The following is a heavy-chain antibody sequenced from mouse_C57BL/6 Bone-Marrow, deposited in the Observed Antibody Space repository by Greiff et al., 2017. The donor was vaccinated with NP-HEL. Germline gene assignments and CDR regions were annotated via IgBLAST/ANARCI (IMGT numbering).Heavy chain of an antibody. CDR1: GYTFTSYG. D-gene: IGHD2-1*01. J-gene: IGHJ4*01. Sequence: QVQLQQSGAELARPGASVKLSCKASGYTFTSYGISWVKQRTGQGLEWIGEIYPRSGNTYYNEKFKGKATLTADKSSSTAYMELRSLTSEDSAVYFCAGYGNYHYYYAMDYWGQGTSVTVSS. CDR3: AGYGNYHYYYAMDY. CDR2: IYPRSGNT. V-gene: IGHV1-81*01.